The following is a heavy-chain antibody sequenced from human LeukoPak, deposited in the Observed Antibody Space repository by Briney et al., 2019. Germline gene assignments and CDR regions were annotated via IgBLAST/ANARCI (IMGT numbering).Heavy chain of an antibody. J-gene: IGHJ4*02. Sequence: PSETLSLTCTVSGGSISSSSYYWGWIRQPPGKGLEWIGSIYYSGSTYYNPSLKSRVTISVDTSKNQFSLKLSSVTAADMAVYYCASPYRDFYYFDSWGQGTLVTVSS. D-gene: IGHD4-11*01. CDR3: ASPYRDFYYFDS. V-gene: IGHV4-39*01. CDR1: GGSISSSSYY. CDR2: IYYSGST.